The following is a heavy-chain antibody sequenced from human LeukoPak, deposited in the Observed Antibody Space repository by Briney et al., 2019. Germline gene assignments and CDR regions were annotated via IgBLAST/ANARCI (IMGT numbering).Heavy chain of an antibody. CDR1: GFTFSSYA. D-gene: IGHD3-3*01. J-gene: IGHJ4*02. Sequence: GGSLRLSCAASGFTFSSYAMSWVRQAPGKGLEWVSAISGSGGSTYYADSVKGRFTISRDNSKNTLYLQMNSLRAEDTAVYYCAKSPPHDFWSGYEQNFDYWGQGTLVTVSS. CDR2: ISGSGGST. CDR3: AKSPPHDFWSGYEQNFDY. V-gene: IGHV3-23*01.